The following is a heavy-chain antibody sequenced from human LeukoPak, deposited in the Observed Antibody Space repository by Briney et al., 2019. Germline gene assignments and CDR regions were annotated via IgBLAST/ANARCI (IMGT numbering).Heavy chain of an antibody. CDR2: IYHSGST. V-gene: IGHV4-30-2*01. J-gene: IGHJ4*02. D-gene: IGHD3-10*01. CDR3: ARADYGSGTTVFDY. Sequence: SETLSLTCAVSGGSISSGGYSWSWIRQPPGKGLEWIGYIYHSGSTYYNPSLKSRVTISVDRSKNQFSLKLSSVTAADTAVCYCARADYGSGTTVFDYWGQGTLVTVSS. CDR1: GGSISSGGYS.